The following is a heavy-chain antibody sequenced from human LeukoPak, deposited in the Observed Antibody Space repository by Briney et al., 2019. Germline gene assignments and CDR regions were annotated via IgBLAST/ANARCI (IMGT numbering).Heavy chain of an antibody. CDR1: GGSFSGYY. V-gene: IGHV4-34*01. CDR2: INHSGST. CDR3: ARGDCSSTSCYPDHWYFDL. J-gene: IGHJ2*01. D-gene: IGHD2-2*01. Sequence: TSETLSLTCAVSGGSFSGYYWSWIRQPPGKGLEWIGEINHSGSTNYNPSLKSRVTISVDTSKNQISLKLSSVTAADTAVYSCARGDCSSTSCYPDHWYFDLWGRGTLVTVSS.